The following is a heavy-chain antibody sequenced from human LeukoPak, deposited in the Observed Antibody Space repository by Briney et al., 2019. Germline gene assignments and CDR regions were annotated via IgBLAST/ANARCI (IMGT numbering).Heavy chain of an antibody. CDR1: GFTVSSTY. CDR2: IYSGGST. V-gene: IGHV3-53*01. D-gene: IGHD2-2*01. CDR3: AKVPRYCSSTSCYAGYFEY. Sequence: PGGSLRLSCTSSGFTVSSTYISWVRQAPGKGLEWVSVIYSGGSTDYADSVKDRFTISRDASKNTVFLQMNSLRAEDTAVFYCAKVPRYCSSTSCYAGYFEYWGQGTLVTVSS. J-gene: IGHJ4*02.